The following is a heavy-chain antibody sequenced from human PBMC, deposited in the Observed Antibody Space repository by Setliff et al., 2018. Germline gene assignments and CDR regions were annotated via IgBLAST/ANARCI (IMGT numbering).Heavy chain of an antibody. V-gene: IGHV3-11*04. CDR1: GFTFSGYY. Sequence: GGSLRLSCAASGFTFSGYYMTWIRQAPGKGLEWVSYISGSSGGIYYADSVKGRFTISRDNAKKSLYMEMNSLRAEDTAVYYCAKDLNRWFGELAFDVWGQGTMVTVSS. CDR3: AKDLNRWFGELAFDV. CDR2: ISGSSGGI. D-gene: IGHD3-10*01. J-gene: IGHJ3*01.